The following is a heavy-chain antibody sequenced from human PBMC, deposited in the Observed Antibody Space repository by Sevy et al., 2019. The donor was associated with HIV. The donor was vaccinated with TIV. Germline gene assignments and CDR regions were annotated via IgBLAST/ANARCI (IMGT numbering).Heavy chain of an antibody. Sequence: ASVKVSCKASGYTFTSYGISWVRQAPGQGLEWMGWISAYNGNTNYAQMLQGRVTMTTDTSTSTAYMELRSLRSDDTAVYYCARGNGDPRSFGYYYGMDVWGQGTTVTVSS. CDR1: GYTFTSYG. V-gene: IGHV1-18*01. J-gene: IGHJ6*02. D-gene: IGHD4-17*01. CDR3: ARGNGDPRSFGYYYGMDV. CDR2: ISAYNGNT.